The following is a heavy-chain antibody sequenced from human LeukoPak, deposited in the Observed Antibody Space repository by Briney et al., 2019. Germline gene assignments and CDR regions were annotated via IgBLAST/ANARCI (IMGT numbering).Heavy chain of an antibody. CDR3: ARAIIALKAPRGTYYMDV. CDR2: INHSGST. Sequence: SETLSLTCAVYGGSFSGYYWSWIRHPPGKGLEWIGEINHSGSTNYNPSLKSRVTISGDTSKNQFSLKLSSVTAADTAVYYCARAIIALKAPRGTYYMDVWGKGTTVTVSS. D-gene: IGHD2/OR15-2a*01. V-gene: IGHV4-34*01. CDR1: GGSFSGYY. J-gene: IGHJ6*03.